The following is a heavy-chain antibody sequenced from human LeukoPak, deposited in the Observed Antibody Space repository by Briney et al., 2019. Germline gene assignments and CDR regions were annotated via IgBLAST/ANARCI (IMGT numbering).Heavy chain of an antibody. Sequence: PSEALSLTCAVYGGSFMGYYWSWIRQPPGKGLEWIGEINHSGSTNYNPSLKSRVTISVVTSKNQFSLKLSSVTAADTAVYYCARGPPRYSSPGQFDYWGQGTLVTVSS. D-gene: IGHD6-13*01. CDR1: GGSFMGYY. CDR3: ARGPPRYSSPGQFDY. CDR2: INHSGST. V-gene: IGHV4-34*01. J-gene: IGHJ4*02.